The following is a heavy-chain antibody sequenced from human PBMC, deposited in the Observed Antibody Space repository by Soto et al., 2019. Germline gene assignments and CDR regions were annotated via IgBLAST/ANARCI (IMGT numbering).Heavy chain of an antibody. D-gene: IGHD1-20*01. CDR3: ATSIAGNVH. V-gene: IGHV1-3*01. Sequence: ASVKVSFKASGFTFSNYARHCVCQAPGQRREWMGWINAGTGETKYSPKFQGRVTITRDTSASTAYMELRSLRSEDKAVYYCATSIAGNVHWGQGTLVTVSS. J-gene: IGHJ4*02. CDR1: GFTFSNYA. CDR2: INAGTGET.